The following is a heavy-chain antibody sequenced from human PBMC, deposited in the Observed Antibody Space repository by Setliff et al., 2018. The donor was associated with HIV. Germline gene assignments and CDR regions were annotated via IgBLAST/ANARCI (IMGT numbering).Heavy chain of an antibody. J-gene: IGHJ4*02. V-gene: IGHV4-59*11. CDR1: GGSISSHY. D-gene: IGHD3-10*01. CDR2: IHYSGRT. Sequence: SETLSLTCTVSGGSISSHYWSWIRQPPGKGLEWIGSIHYSGRTNYNPSLKSRVTISVDTSKNQFSLKLSSVTAADTALYFCAREAYFFASGTYYFYSWGQGTQVTVSS. CDR3: AREAYFFASGTYYFYS.